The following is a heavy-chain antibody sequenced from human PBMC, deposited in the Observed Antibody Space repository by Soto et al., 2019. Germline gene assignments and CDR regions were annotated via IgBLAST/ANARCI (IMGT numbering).Heavy chain of an antibody. V-gene: IGHV3-66*01. CDR2: LYSDGTT. D-gene: IGHD3-10*01. CDR3: RGRFEELGTDY. J-gene: IGHJ4*02. CDR1: RFTVSSKE. Sequence: EVQLVESGGGLVQPGGSLRLSCTASRFTVSSKEMSWVRLAPGKGLEWVSVLYSDGTTYYADSVKGRFTFSRDNSKNTLELQLNSLRAEDTAVYYCRGRFEELGTDYWGQGTLVTVSS.